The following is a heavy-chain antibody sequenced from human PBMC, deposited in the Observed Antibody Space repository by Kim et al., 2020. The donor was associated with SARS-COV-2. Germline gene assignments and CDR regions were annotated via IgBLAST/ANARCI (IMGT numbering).Heavy chain of an antibody. V-gene: IGHV3-30*18. CDR3: AKSIDPGFLEWLWVFDY. Sequence: GGSLRLSCAASGFTFSSYGMHWVRQAPGKGLEWVAVISYDGSNKYYADSVKGRFTISRDNSKNTLYLQMNSLRAEDTAVYYCAKSIDPGFLEWLWVFDYWGQGTLVTVSS. J-gene: IGHJ4*02. D-gene: IGHD3-3*01. CDR2: ISYDGSNK. CDR1: GFTFSSYG.